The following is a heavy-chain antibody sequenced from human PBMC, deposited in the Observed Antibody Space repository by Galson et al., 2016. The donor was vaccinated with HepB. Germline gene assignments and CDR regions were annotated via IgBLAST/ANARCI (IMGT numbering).Heavy chain of an antibody. CDR2: IIPILDIA. CDR1: GGTFSSYA. Sequence: SCKASGGTFSSYAISWVRQAPGQGLEWMGRIIPILDIANYAQKFQGRVTITADKSTSTAYMELSSLRSEDTAVYDCARATRTYYDFWSGYLGYYYGMDVWGQGTTVTVSS. CDR3: ARATRTYYDFWSGYLGYYYGMDV. V-gene: IGHV1-69*04. D-gene: IGHD3-3*01. J-gene: IGHJ6*02.